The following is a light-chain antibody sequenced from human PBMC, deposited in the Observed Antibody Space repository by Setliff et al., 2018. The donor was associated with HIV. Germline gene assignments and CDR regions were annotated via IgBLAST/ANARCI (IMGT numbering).Light chain of an antibody. CDR3: SSYTSSSTLV. J-gene: IGLJ1*01. CDR2: EVT. Sequence: QSALTQPASVSGSPGQSITISCTGTSSDVGVYKYVSWYQQHPGKAPKLMIYEVTNRPSGVSNRFSGSKSGNTASLTISGVQAEDEADYYCSSYTSSSTLVFGTGTKV. V-gene: IGLV2-14*01. CDR1: SSDVGVYKY.